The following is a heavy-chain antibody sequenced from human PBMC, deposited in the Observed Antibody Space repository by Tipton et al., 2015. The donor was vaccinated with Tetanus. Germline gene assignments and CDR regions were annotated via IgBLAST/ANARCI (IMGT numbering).Heavy chain of an antibody. CDR2: IDPSDSYT. Sequence: VQLVQSGAEVKKPGESLRISCKGSGYSFTSYWISWVRQMPGKGLEWMGRIDPSDSYTNYSPSFQGHVPISADKSISTAYLQWSSLKASDTAMYYCAGPDMGKVNCSGGSCYSGNAFDIWGQGTMVTVSS. CDR3: AGPDMGKVNCSGGSCYSGNAFDI. V-gene: IGHV5-10-1*01. D-gene: IGHD2-15*01. CDR1: GYSFTSYW. J-gene: IGHJ3*02.